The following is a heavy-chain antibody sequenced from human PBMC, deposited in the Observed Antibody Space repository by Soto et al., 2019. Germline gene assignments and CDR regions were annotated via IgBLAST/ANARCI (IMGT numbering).Heavy chain of an antibody. CDR1: GGSISSTEW. D-gene: IGHD6-6*01. J-gene: IGHJ4*02. CDR3: ASRIAVRPF. V-gene: IGHV4-4*02. Sequence: QVQLQESGPGLVKPSGTLSLTCAVSGGSISSTEWWSWVRQPPGKGLEWVGEISHSGTTNYNSSLKSRVTISVDKSKNQFSLKLSSATAADTAVYYCASRIAVRPFWGQGTLVTVSS. CDR2: ISHSGTT.